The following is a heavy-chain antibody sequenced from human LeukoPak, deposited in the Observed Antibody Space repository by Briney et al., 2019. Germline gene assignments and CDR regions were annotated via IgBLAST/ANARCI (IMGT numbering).Heavy chain of an antibody. V-gene: IGHV1-69*04. CDR2: IIPILGIA. CDR3: AGVVAATRQYAFDI. CDR1: GGTFSSYA. J-gene: IGHJ3*02. Sequence: GASVKVSCKASGGTFSSYAISWVRQAPGQGLEWMGRIIPILGIANYAQKFQGRVTITADKSTSTAYMELSSLRSEDTAVYYCAGVVAATRQYAFDIWGQGTMVTVSS. D-gene: IGHD2-15*01.